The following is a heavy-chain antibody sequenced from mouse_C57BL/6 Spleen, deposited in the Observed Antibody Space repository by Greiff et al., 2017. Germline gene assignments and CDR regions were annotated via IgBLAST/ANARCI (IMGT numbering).Heavy chain of an antibody. V-gene: IGHV1-82*01. CDR2: IYPGDGDT. CDR1: GYAFSSSW. Sequence: QVQLQQSGPELVKPGASVKISCKASGYAFSSSWMNWVKQRPGKGLEWIGRIYPGDGDTNYNGKIKGKATLTADKSSSTAYMQLSSLTSEDSAVYFCARGYYDYDGDWGQGTTLTVSS. CDR3: ARGYYDYDGD. J-gene: IGHJ2*01. D-gene: IGHD2-4*01.